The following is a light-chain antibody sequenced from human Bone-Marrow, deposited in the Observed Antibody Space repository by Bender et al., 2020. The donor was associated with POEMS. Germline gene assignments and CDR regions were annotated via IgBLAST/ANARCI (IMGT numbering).Light chain of an antibody. CDR1: SSDVGAYNL. CDR3: SSYTTSTTSV. V-gene: IGLV2-14*02. CDR2: DVN. Sequence: QSALTQPASVSGSPGQSITISCTGASSDVGAYNLVSWYQQHPGKAPKLLIYDVNYRPSGVSDRFSGSKSGNTASLTISGLQAEDEADYYCSSYTTSTTSVFGGGTKLTVL. J-gene: IGLJ3*02.